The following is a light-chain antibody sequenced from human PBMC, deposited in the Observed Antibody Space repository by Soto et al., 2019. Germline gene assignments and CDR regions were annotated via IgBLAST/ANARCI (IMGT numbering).Light chain of an antibody. CDR3: QQRSNWPPIT. CDR1: QSVSSSY. J-gene: IGKJ5*01. V-gene: IGKV3D-20*02. CDR2: GAS. Sequence: EIVLTQSPGTLSLSPGERATLSCRASQSVSSSYLAWYQQKPGQAPRLLIYGASNRATGIPTRFSGSGSGTDFTLTISNLEPEDFAVYYCQQRSNWPPITFGQGTRLEIK.